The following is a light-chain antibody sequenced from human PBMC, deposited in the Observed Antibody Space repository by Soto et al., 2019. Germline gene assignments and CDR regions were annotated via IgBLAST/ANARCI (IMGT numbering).Light chain of an antibody. CDR1: SSDVGGYNY. CDR3: SSKRSSSPLV. V-gene: IGLV2-14*01. CDR2: EVT. Sequence: VLTQPSSLSGAPGQSITISCPGTSSDVGGYNYVSWYQQHPGKAPKLMIYEVTNRPSGVSRRFSGSKSGNTASLTISGLQAEDEADYYCSSKRSSSPLVFGGGTQLTVL. J-gene: IGLJ2*01.